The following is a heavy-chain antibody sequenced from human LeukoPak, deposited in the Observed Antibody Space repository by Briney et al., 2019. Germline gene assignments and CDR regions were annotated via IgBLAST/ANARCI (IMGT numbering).Heavy chain of an antibody. CDR3: AGGPMVRGLDY. D-gene: IGHD3-10*01. Sequence: GGSLRLSCADSGFTFKNYAMTWVRQAPGKGLEWVSSISSSSSYIYYADSVKGRFTISRDNAKNSLYLQMNSLRAEDTAVYYCAGGPMVRGLDYWGQGTLVTVSS. CDR1: GFTFKNYA. V-gene: IGHV3-21*01. J-gene: IGHJ4*02. CDR2: ISSSSSYI.